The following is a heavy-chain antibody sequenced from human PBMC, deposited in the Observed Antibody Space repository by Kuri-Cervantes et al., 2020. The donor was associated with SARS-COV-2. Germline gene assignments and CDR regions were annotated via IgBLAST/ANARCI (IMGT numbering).Heavy chain of an antibody. CDR2: ISYDGSNK. Sequence: GESLKISCAASGFTFSSYAMHWVRQAPGKGLEWVAVISYDGSNKYYADSVKGRFTISRDNSKNTLYLQMNSLRAEDTAVYYCAKFAKVLLWFGDHYYFDYWGQGTLVTVSS. D-gene: IGHD3-10*01. CDR3: AKFAKVLLWFGDHYYFDY. CDR1: GFTFSSYA. V-gene: IGHV3-30-3*02. J-gene: IGHJ4*02.